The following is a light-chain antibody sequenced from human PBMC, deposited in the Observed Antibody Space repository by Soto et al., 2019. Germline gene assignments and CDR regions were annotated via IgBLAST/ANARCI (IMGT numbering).Light chain of an antibody. Sequence: DIQMTQSPSTLSASVGDRVTITCRASQNISSWLAWYQQRPGKAPKVLIYKASTLESGFTSRFNGSGSGKEFGLTISSLQPDDFATYYCQHYNTYSYTFGQGTKLEIK. CDR1: QNISSW. CDR2: KAS. J-gene: IGKJ2*01. V-gene: IGKV1-5*03. CDR3: QHYNTYSYT.